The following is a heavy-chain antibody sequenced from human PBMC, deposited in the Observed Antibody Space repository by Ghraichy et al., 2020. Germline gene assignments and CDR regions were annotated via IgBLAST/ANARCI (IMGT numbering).Heavy chain of an antibody. D-gene: IGHD3-22*01. J-gene: IGHJ4*02. Sequence: GESLNISCATSGFTFSNYAMTWVRQTPGKGLEWVSGINANGESTYYTDSVKGRFTISRDNSKNTLSLQMNSLRAEDTAVYYCAKVPYDITEFYRTAHYYFHYWGQGTLVTVSS. CDR3: AKVPYDITEFYRTAHYYFHY. CDR2: INANGEST. V-gene: IGHV3-23*01. CDR1: GFTFSNYA.